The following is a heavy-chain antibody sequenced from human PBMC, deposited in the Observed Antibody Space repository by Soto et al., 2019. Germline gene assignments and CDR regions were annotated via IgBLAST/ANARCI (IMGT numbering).Heavy chain of an antibody. CDR3: ARLGGYYQAFDH. J-gene: IGHJ4*02. Sequence: PSDTLSLISTVYSYSITSNYWGCIRQPPGKGLDWIGYVYYSGSTKYNPSLKSRVTISVDSSKNQFSLKLDSVTAADTAVYYCARLGGYYQAFDHWGQGTLVTVS. CDR2: VYYSGST. V-gene: IGHV4-59*08. CDR1: SYSITSNY. D-gene: IGHD3-3*01.